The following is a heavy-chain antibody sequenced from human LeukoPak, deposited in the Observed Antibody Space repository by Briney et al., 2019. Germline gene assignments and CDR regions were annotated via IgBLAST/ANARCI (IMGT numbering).Heavy chain of an antibody. D-gene: IGHD3-16*02. J-gene: IGHJ4*02. CDR3: AKGNRLYYDYIWGSYRYYFDY. V-gene: IGHV3-30*18. Sequence: PGGSLRLSCAASGFTFSSYGMHWVRQAPDKGLEWVAVISYDGSNKYYADSVKGRFTISRDNSKNTLYLQMNSLRAEDTAVYYCAKGNRLYYDYIWGSYRYYFDYWGQGTLVTVSS. CDR2: ISYDGSNK. CDR1: GFTFSSYG.